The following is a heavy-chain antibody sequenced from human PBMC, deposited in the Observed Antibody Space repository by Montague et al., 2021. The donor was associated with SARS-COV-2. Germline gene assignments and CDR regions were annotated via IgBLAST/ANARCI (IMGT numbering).Heavy chain of an antibody. J-gene: IGHJ4*02. D-gene: IGHD5-12*01. CDR3: ARDSVLIVATIGTLGFDY. Sequence: SLRLSCAASGFTFNNHGMHWVRQAPGKGLEWVAVISYDGSNKYYADSVKGRFTISRDNSKNTLYLQMNSLRAEDTAVYYCARDSVLIVATIGTLGFDYWGQGTLVTVSS. V-gene: IGHV3-30*03. CDR2: ISYDGSNK. CDR1: GFTFNNHG.